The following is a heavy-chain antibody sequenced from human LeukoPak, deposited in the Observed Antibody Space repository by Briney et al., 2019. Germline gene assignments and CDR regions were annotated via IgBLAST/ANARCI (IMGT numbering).Heavy chain of an antibody. CDR2: INPSGGST. Sequence: ASVKVSCKASGYTFTSYYMHWERQAPGQGLEWMGIINPSGGSTSYAQKFQGRVTMTRDTSTSTVYMELSSLRSEDTAVYYCARDDQYYYDSSGRPYKAFYLHWFDPWGQGTLVTVSS. CDR1: GYTFTSYY. V-gene: IGHV1-46*01. CDR3: ARDDQYYYDSSGRPYKAFYLHWFDP. J-gene: IGHJ5*02. D-gene: IGHD3-22*01.